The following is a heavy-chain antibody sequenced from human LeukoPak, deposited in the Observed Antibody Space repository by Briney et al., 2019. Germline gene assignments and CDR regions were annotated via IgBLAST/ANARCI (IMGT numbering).Heavy chain of an antibody. Sequence: PSQTLSLTCTVSGGSISSGDYYRSWIRQPPGKGLEWIGYIYYSGSTYYNPSLKSRVTISVDTSKNQFSLKLSSVTAADTAVYYCARDNDSSGYYGYWGQGTLVTVSS. CDR3: ARDNDSSGYYGY. J-gene: IGHJ4*02. CDR1: GGSISSGDYY. CDR2: IYYSGST. V-gene: IGHV4-30-4*01. D-gene: IGHD3-22*01.